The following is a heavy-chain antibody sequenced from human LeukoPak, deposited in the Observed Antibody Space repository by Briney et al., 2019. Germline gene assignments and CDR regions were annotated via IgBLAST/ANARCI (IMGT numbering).Heavy chain of an antibody. CDR3: ARLSYCSSTSCYGYWFDP. V-gene: IGHV4-59*01. J-gene: IGHJ5*02. Sequence: SETLSLTCTVSGGSISSYYWSWIRQPPGKGLEWIGYIYHSGSTNYNPSLKSRVTISVDTSKNQFSLKLSSVTAADTAVYYCARLSYCSSTSCYGYWFDPWGQGTLVTVSS. D-gene: IGHD2-2*01. CDR1: GGSISSYY. CDR2: IYHSGST.